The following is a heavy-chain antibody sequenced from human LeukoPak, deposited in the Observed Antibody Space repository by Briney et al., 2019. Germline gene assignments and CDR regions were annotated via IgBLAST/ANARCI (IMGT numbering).Heavy chain of an antibody. Sequence: SETLSLTCTVSGGSISSSSYHWGWIRQPPGKGLEWIGEINHSGSTNYNPSLKSRVTISVDTSKNQFSLKLSSVTAADTAVYYCARGHQSSKINTAGAAAGKYFQHWGQGTLVTVSS. CDR2: INHSGST. V-gene: IGHV4-39*07. J-gene: IGHJ1*01. D-gene: IGHD6-13*01. CDR1: GGSISSSSYH. CDR3: ARGHQSSKINTAGAAAGKYFQH.